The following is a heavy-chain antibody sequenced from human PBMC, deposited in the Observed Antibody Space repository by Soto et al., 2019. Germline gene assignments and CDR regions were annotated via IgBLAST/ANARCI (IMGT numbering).Heavy chain of an antibody. Sequence: GQSLKISCKGSGYSFTSYWIGWVRQVPGKGLEWMGIIYPGDSDTRYSPSFQGQVTIAADKSISTAYLQWSSLKASDNATYYCARALYFGWLLYGEGPLDYWGQGTLVTVSS. CDR2: IYPGDSDT. V-gene: IGHV5-51*01. J-gene: IGHJ4*02. CDR3: ARALYFGWLLYGEGPLDY. D-gene: IGHD3-3*01. CDR1: GYSFTSYW.